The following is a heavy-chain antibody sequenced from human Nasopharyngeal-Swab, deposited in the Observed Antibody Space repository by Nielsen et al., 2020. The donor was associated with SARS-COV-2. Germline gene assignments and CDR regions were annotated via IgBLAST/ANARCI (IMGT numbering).Heavy chain of an antibody. CDR2: IPYDGSNK. V-gene: IGHV3-30*18. Sequence: GESLKISCAASGFTFSSYGMPWVRPAPRKGLEWVAVIPYDGSNKYYADSVKGRFTISRDNSKNTLYLQMNSLRAEDTAVYYCAKGKRGYSGYDLGGGFDPWGQGTLVTVSS. CDR3: AKGKRGYSGYDLGGGFDP. D-gene: IGHD5-12*01. CDR1: GFTFSSYG. J-gene: IGHJ5*02.